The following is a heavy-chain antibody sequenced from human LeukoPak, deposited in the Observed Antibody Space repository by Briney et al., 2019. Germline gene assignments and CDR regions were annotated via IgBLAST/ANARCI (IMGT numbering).Heavy chain of an antibody. CDR2: IYYSRST. CDR1: GYSISNGYY. CDR3: ARLNVGTARYDFDY. V-gene: IGHV4-38-2*02. J-gene: IGHJ4*02. Sequence: SETLSLTCTVSGYSISNGYYWGWIRQPPGKGLEWIGIIYYSRSTYYNPSLKSRVTISVDTSQNHFSLKLSSVIAADTAAYYCARLNVGTARYDFDYWGQGALVTVSS. D-gene: IGHD6-6*01.